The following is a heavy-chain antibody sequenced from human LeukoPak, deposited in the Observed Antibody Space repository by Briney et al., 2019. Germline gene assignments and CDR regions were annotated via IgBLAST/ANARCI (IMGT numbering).Heavy chain of an antibody. V-gene: IGHV3-64*01. CDR3: ARDLTGTGDY. CDR2: ITSDGGIT. Sequence: GGSLRLSCAASGFTFSAYARHWVRQAPGKGLEYVSSITSDGGITYYANSVKGRFTISRDNSRNTLYLQMGSLRAEDMAVYYCARDLTGTGDYWGQGTLVTVSS. CDR1: GFTFSAYA. J-gene: IGHJ4*02. D-gene: IGHD1-20*01.